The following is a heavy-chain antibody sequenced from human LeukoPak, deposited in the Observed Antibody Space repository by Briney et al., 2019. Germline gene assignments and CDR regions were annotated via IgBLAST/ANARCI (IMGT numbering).Heavy chain of an antibody. J-gene: IGHJ4*02. CDR1: GFTFSSYA. CDR3: AKVKLALTFFDY. D-gene: IGHD3-9*01. Sequence: GGSLRLSCAASGFTFSSYAMSWVRQAPGKGLEWASAISGSGGSTYYADSVKGRFTISRDNSKNTLYLQMNSLRAEDTAVYYCAKVKLALTFFDYWGQGTLVTVSS. CDR2: ISGSGGST. V-gene: IGHV3-23*01.